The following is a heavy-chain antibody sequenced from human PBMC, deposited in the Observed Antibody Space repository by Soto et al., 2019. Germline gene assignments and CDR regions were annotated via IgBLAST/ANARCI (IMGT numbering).Heavy chain of an antibody. CDR1: GFTFRDYY. J-gene: IGHJ6*02. Sequence: QVQLVESGGGLVRPGGSLRLSCGASGFTFRDYYMTWFRQAPGKGLEWLSYIDSSTKYTNYADPVKGRFTISRDNAKNSLYLQRNSLRVDDTAVYYCAREYYYTRDAWCQGTMVTVSS. V-gene: IGHV3-11*05. CDR3: AREYYYTRDA. CDR2: IDSSTKYT.